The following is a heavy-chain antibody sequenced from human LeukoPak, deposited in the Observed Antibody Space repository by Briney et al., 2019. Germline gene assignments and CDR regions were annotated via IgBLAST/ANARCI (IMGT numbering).Heavy chain of an antibody. V-gene: IGHV1-69*13. CDR1: GGTFSSYA. J-gene: IGHJ4*02. CDR2: IIPIFGTA. Sequence: GASVKVSCKASGGTFSSYAISWVRQAPGQGLEWMGGIIPIFGTANYAQKFQGRVTITADESTSTAYMELSSLRSEDTAVYYCCGRTYYYDSSGYYRDYWGQGTLGTVSS. D-gene: IGHD3-22*01. CDR3: CGRTYYYDSSGYYRDY.